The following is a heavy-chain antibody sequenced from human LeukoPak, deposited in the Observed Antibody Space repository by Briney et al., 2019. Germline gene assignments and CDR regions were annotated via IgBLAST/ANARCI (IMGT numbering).Heavy chain of an antibody. D-gene: IGHD2-8*01. CDR2: IYPGDSDT. Sequence: GESLKISCTGSGYTFTTRWIAWVRQKPGKGLEWMGTIYPGDSDTKYSPSFEGQVTISGDKSISTVYLQWDSLKASDTAMYYCARAKGCIYFYGMDVWAQGTMVIVSS. CDR3: ARAKGCIYFYGMDV. J-gene: IGHJ6*02. CDR1: GYTFTTRW. V-gene: IGHV5-51*01.